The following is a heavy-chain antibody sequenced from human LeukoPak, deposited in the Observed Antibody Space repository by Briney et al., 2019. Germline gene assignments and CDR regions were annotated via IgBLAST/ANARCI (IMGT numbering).Heavy chain of an antibody. J-gene: IGHJ6*02. D-gene: IGHD4-23*01. V-gene: IGHV5-51*01. CDR3: ARITHDYGDNTYGLDV. CDR1: GDSFSTYW. Sequence: TGESLKISCRGSGDSFSTYWIVWVRPMPGEGLEWMGIIYPGDSDTRYSPSFQGQVTISTDKSIYTACLQWSSLRASDTAVYYCARITHDYGDNTYGLDVWGQGTTVTVSS. CDR2: IYPGDSDT.